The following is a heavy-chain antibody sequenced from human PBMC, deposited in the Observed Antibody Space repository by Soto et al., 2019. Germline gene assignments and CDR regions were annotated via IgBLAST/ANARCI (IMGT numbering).Heavy chain of an antibody. CDR3: ARDEVFSGTAMVTQGAFDS. CDR2: ISYDGSNK. V-gene: IGHV3-30-3*01. CDR1: GFTFSSYA. J-gene: IGHJ3*02. D-gene: IGHD5-18*01. Sequence: QVQLVESGGGVVQPGRSLRLSCAASGFTFSSYAMHWVRQAPGKGLEWVAVISYDGSNKYYADSVKGRFTISRDNSKNTLYLQMNSLRAEDTAVYYGARDEVFSGTAMVTQGAFDSWGQGTMVTVSS.